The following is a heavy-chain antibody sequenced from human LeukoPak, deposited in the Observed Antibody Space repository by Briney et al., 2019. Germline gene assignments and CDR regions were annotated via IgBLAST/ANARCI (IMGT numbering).Heavy chain of an antibody. V-gene: IGHV1-3*01. CDR3: ARVGGYSYLGI. D-gene: IGHD5-18*01. J-gene: IGHJ3*02. Sequence: KFQGRVTITRDTSASTAYMELSSLRSEDTAVYYCARVGGYSYLGIWGQGTMVSVSS.